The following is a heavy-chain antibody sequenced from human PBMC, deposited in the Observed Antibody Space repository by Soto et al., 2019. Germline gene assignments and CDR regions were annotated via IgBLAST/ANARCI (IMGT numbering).Heavy chain of an antibody. V-gene: IGHV3-11*05. CDR1: GFTFSDFY. CDR2: ISGTSHDT. Sequence: QVQLVESGGGLVKPGGSLRLSCAASGFTFSDFYMSWVRQAPGKGLEWVSYISGTSHDTNYADSVKGRFTISRDNAKNALHLQMHTLRAEGTALYYCARSGGTCYSAGCYYYAMDVWGQGTTVTVSS. J-gene: IGHJ6*02. D-gene: IGHD2-15*01. CDR3: ARSGGTCYSAGCYYYAMDV.